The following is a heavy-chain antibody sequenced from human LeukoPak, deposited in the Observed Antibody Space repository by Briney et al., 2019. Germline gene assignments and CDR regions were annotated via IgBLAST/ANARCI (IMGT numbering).Heavy chain of an antibody. CDR3: ASGPPTSCSWCAPSRYMDV. J-gene: IGHJ6*03. CDR2: IIPIFGTA. CDR1: GGTFSSYA. D-gene: IGHD2-2*01. V-gene: IGHV1-69*05. Sequence: ASVKVSCKASGGTFSSYAIGWVRQAPGQGLEWMGGIIPIFGTANYAQKFQGRVTITTDESTSTAYMELSSLRSEDTAVYYCASGPPTSCSWCAPSRYMDVWGKGTTVTVSS.